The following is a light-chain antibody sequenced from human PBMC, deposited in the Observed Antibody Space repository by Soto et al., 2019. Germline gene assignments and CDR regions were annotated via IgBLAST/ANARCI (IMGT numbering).Light chain of an antibody. CDR2: DAS. V-gene: IGKV3-15*01. CDR3: QQYNDLVT. J-gene: IGKJ4*01. Sequence: VMTQSPVTLSVSPGERATLSCRASQSVSTNLAWYQHKPGQAPRFLIYDASTRATGIPARFSGSGSGTEFTLTISSRQSEDSAGYYCQQYNDLVTFGGGTKVEIK. CDR1: QSVSTN.